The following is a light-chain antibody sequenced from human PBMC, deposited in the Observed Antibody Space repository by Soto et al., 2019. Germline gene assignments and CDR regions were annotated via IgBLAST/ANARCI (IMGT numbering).Light chain of an antibody. J-gene: IGKJ5*01. CDR3: QQYKNWPLIT. CDR2: DAA. V-gene: IGKV3-15*01. CDR1: QSVSSN. Sequence: IVLTQSPGTLSLSPGERATLSCRASQSVSSNLAWYQQKPGQAPRLLIFDAATRATGLPARFSGSGSGTEFALTVSSLHSEDFAVYYCQQYKNWPLITFGQGTRLEIK.